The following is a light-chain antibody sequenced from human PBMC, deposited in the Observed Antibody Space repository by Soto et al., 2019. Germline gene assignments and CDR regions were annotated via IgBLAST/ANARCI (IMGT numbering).Light chain of an antibody. CDR2: EVS. Sequence: QSALTQPASVSGSPGQSITISCTGNSSDVGSYNYVSWYQQHPGKAPKLMIYEVSNRPSGVSNRFSGSKSGNTASLTISGLQTEDEADYYCSSYTSGSTWVFGGGTKLTGL. CDR1: SSDVGSYNY. V-gene: IGLV2-14*01. J-gene: IGLJ3*02. CDR3: SSYTSGSTWV.